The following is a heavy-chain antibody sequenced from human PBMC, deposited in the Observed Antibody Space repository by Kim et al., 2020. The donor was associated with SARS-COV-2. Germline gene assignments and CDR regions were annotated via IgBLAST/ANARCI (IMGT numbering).Heavy chain of an antibody. Sequence: ASVKVSCKASGYIFSAYYIEWVRQAPGQGLEWMGRVNSNSGDTNYARKFQGRVTMTWDTSITTAYMDISKLTSDDSAVYFCARVSRLMDFYGVDVWGQGTTVTVSS. CDR2: VNSNSGDT. D-gene: IGHD2-8*01. CDR1: GYIFSAYY. V-gene: IGHV1-2*06. CDR3: ARVSRLMDFYGVDV. J-gene: IGHJ6*02.